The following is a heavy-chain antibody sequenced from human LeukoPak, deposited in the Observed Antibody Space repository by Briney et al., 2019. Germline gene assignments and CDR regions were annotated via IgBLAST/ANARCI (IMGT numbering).Heavy chain of an antibody. D-gene: IGHD2-2*01. CDR1: GFTFSSYG. V-gene: IGHV3-30*02. CDR2: IRYDGSNK. J-gene: IGHJ4*02. Sequence: PVGSLRLSCAASGFTFSSYGMHWVRQAPGKGLEWVAFIRYDGSNKYYADSVKGRFTISRDNSKNTLYLQMNSLRAEDTAVYYCAKDAADIVVVPAASALDYWGQGTLVTVSS. CDR3: AKDAADIVVVPAASALDY.